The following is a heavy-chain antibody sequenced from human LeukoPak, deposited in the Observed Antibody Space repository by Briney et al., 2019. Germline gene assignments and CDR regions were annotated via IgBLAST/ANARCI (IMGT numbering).Heavy chain of an antibody. Sequence: PSETLSLTCTVSGGSISSGSYYWSWIRQPAGKGLEWIGRIYTSGSTNYNPSLKSRVTISVDTSKNQFSLKLSSVTAADTAVYYCARERDPYSGSYNNWFDRWGQRTLVTVSS. CDR3: ARERDPYSGSYNNWFDR. CDR1: GGSISSGSYY. CDR2: IYTSGST. J-gene: IGHJ5*02. D-gene: IGHD1-26*01. V-gene: IGHV4-61*02.